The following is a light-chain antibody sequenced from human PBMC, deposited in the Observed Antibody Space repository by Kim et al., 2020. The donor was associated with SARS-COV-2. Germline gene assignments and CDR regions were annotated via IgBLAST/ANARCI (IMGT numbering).Light chain of an antibody. V-gene: IGLV2-11*01. CDR3: CSYAASVTYV. CDR1: SSDVGGYNF. Sequence: QSALTQPRSVSGSPGQSVTISCTGTSSDVGGYNFVSWYQQHPGKAPQLMIYDVSKRPSGVPDRFSGSKSGNTASLTISGLQADDEADYYCCSYAASVTYVFGTGTKVTVL. CDR2: DVS. J-gene: IGLJ1*01.